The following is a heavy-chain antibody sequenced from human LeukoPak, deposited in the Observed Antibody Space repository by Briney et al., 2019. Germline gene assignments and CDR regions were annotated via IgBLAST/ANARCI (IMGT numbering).Heavy chain of an antibody. Sequence: SETLSLTCTVSGGTISSGGYYWSWIRQPPGKGLEWIGYIYHSGSTYYNPSLKRRVTISVDRSKNQFSLQLSSVTAADTAVYFCARRSDTSSWFGPFDYWGQGTLVTVSS. J-gene: IGHJ4*02. V-gene: IGHV4-30-2*01. CDR3: ARRSDTSSWFGPFDY. CDR2: IYHSGST. CDR1: GGTISSGGYY. D-gene: IGHD6-13*01.